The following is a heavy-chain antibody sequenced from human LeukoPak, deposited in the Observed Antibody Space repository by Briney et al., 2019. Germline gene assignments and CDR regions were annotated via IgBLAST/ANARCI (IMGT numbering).Heavy chain of an antibody. CDR2: MSNSGENT. V-gene: IGHV3-30*18. J-gene: IGHJ4*02. CDR3: AKGGASVTRYVDY. Sequence: GGSLGLSCAASGFTFSSYSMQWVRQTPGKGLEWVGIMSNSGENTFYGEAVKGRFTTSRDNSQNTLYLQMNSLRPEDTAVYYCAKGGASVTRYVDYWGQGTLVTVSS. CDR1: GFTFSSYS. D-gene: IGHD4-17*01.